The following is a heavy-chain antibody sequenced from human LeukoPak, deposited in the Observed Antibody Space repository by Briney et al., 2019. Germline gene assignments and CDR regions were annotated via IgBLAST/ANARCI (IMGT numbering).Heavy chain of an antibody. CDR1: GGSISSSSYY. J-gene: IGHJ3*02. CDR3: ARPYSQNIAAPRTAFDI. CDR2: IYYSGTT. V-gene: IGHV4-39*07. Sequence: SETLSLTCTVSGGSISSSSYYWGWICQPPGKGLEWIGSIYYSGTTYYNPSLKSRVTISVDTSKNQFSLKLSSVTAADTAVYYCARPYSQNIAAPRTAFDIWGQGTMVTVSS. D-gene: IGHD6-13*01.